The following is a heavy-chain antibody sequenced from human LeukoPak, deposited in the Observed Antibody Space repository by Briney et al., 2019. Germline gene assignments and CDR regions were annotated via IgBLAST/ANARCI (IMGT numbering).Heavy chain of an antibody. Sequence: SETLSLTCTVSGGSISSCYWSWIRQPPGKGLEWIGYIYYSGSTNYNPSLKSRVTISVDTSKNQFSLKLSSVTAADTAVYYCARGYYDFWSGYSGPSREFDYWGQGTLVTVSS. V-gene: IGHV4-59*01. CDR2: IYYSGST. CDR3: ARGYYDFWSGYSGPSREFDY. CDR1: GGSISSCY. J-gene: IGHJ4*02. D-gene: IGHD3-3*01.